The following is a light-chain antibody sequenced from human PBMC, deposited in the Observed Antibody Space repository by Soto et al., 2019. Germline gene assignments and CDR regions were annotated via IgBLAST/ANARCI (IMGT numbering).Light chain of an antibody. V-gene: IGKV3-20*01. CDR1: QSISNSY. CDR2: GAS. J-gene: IGKJ3*01. Sequence: EIVLTQSPGTLSLSPGERATLSCRASQSISNSYLAWHQQKPGQAPRLLVYGASSRATGIPDRFSGSGSGTDFTLTISRLEPEDFAMYYCQQYGSSRFTFGPGTKVDVK. CDR3: QQYGSSRFT.